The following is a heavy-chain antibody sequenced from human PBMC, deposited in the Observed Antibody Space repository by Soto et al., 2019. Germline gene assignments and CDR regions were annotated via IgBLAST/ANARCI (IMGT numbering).Heavy chain of an antibody. CDR2: TYYRSKWYN. D-gene: IGHD3-22*01. J-gene: IGHJ6*04. V-gene: IGHV6-1*01. CDR1: GDSVSSNSAT. Sequence: SQTLSLTCAISGDSVSSNSATWNWIRQSPSRGLEWLGRTYYRSKWYNDYGVSVKSRITIDPDTSKNQFSLQLNSVTPEDTAVYYCTRDPEYFYDSRGTRYSYQYGMDVWGKGTTVTVSS. CDR3: TRDPEYFYDSRGTRYSYQYGMDV.